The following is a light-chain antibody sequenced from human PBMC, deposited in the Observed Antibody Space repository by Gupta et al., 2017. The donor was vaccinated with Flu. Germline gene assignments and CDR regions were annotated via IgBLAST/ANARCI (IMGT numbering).Light chain of an antibody. V-gene: IGKV1-33*01. J-gene: IGKJ4*01. CDR3: QQYHTLPLT. CDR2: DAT. Sequence: DIQMTQSPSSLSASVGARVTIACQASQDIRHYLNWYQQKPGRAPKLLIYDATNFETGVPSRFSGSGSGTDFTFTISSLQPEDFATYYCQQYHTLPLTFGGGTKVEI. CDR1: QDIRHY.